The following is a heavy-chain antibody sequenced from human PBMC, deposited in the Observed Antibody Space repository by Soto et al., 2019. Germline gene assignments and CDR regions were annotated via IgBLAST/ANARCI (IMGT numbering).Heavy chain of an antibody. Sequence: ASVKVSCKASGYTFTGYYMHWVRQAPGQGLEWMGWINPNGGGTNYAQKFQGRVTMTRDTSISTAYMELSRLRSDDTAVYYCAREAAVVPAAGWFDHWGQGTLVTVSS. V-gene: IGHV1-2*02. CDR2: INPNGGGT. J-gene: IGHJ5*02. D-gene: IGHD2-2*01. CDR1: GYTFTGYY. CDR3: AREAAVVPAAGWFDH.